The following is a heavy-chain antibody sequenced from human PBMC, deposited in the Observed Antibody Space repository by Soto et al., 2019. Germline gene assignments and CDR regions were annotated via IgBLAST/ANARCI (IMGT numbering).Heavy chain of an antibody. CDR2: IKSKTDGGTT. D-gene: IGHD3-22*01. V-gene: IGHV3-15*07. Sequence: EVQLVESGGGLVKPGGSLRLSCAASGFTFSNAWMNWVRQAPGKGLEWVGRIKSKTDGGTTDYAAPVKGRFTISIADSKNTLYLQMNSLKTEDTAVYYCTTDQYYYDSSGYHISDYFDYWGQGTLVTVSS. J-gene: IGHJ4*02. CDR3: TTDQYYYDSSGYHISDYFDY. CDR1: GFTFSNAW.